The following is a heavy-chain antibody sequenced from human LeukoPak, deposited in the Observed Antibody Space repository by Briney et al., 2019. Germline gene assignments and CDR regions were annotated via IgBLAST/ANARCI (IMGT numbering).Heavy chain of an antibody. J-gene: IGHJ4*02. Sequence: GGSLRLSCAASGFTFSDCYMSWIRQAPGKGLEWVSYISSSGSTIYYADSVKGRFTISRDNAKNSLYLQMNSLRAEDTAVYYCARDPFDHTAMVRVRGYYFDYWGQGTLVTVSS. D-gene: IGHD5-18*01. CDR1: GFTFSDCY. CDR3: ARDPFDHTAMVRVRGYYFDY. V-gene: IGHV3-11*01. CDR2: ISSSGSTI.